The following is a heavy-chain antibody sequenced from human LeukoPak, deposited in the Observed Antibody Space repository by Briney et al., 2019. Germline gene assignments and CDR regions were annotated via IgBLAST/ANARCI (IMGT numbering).Heavy chain of an antibody. CDR3: ARSFRGTWLPDI. J-gene: IGHJ3*02. CDR2: IYYSGST. D-gene: IGHD5-24*01. CDR1: GGSISSGDYY. Sequence: PSETLSLTCTVSGGSISSGDYYWRWIRQPPGKGLEWIGYIYYSGSTNYNPSLKSRVTISVDTSKNQFSLKLSSVTAADTAVYYCARSFRGTWLPDIWGQGTMVTVSS. V-gene: IGHV4-61*08.